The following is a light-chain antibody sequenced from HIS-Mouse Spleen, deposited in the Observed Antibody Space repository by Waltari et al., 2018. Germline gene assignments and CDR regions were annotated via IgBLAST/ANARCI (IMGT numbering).Light chain of an antibody. CDR1: QSVSSN. J-gene: IGKJ1*01. CDR3: QQYNNWPRT. Sequence: EIVMTQSPATLSVSPGERATLPCRASQSVSSNLAWYQQKPGQAPRLLIYGASTRATGIPARFSGSGSGTEFTLTISSMQSEDFAVYDCQQYNNWPRTFGQGTKVEIK. CDR2: GAS. V-gene: IGKV3-15*01.